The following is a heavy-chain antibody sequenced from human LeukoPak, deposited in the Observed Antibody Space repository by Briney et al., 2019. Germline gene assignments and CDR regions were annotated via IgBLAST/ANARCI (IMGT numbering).Heavy chain of an antibody. CDR1: GYTFTSYY. J-gene: IGHJ4*02. V-gene: IGHV1-46*01. CDR2: INPSGGRT. CDR3: ARTLYYYDSSGYYYPSNFDY. D-gene: IGHD3-22*01. Sequence: ASVKVSCKASGYTFTSYYMHWVRQAPGQGLEWMGIINPSGGRTSYAQKCQGRVTMTTDTSTSTAYMELRSLRSDDTAVYYCARTLYYYDSSGYYYPSNFDYWGQGTLVTVSS.